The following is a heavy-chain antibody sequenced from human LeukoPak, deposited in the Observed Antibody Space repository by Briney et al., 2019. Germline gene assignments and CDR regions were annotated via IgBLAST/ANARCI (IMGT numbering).Heavy chain of an antibody. Sequence: GGSLRLSCAASGFTFSNYGMHWVRQAPGKGLEWVTFIRYDGSDKYYADSVKGRFTISRDNVKNTLYLQMNSLRAEDTAVYYCASEPAAAAPFDYWGQGTLVTVSS. CDR3: ASEPAAAAPFDY. CDR1: GFTFSNYG. V-gene: IGHV3-30*02. J-gene: IGHJ4*02. CDR2: IRYDGSDK. D-gene: IGHD6-13*01.